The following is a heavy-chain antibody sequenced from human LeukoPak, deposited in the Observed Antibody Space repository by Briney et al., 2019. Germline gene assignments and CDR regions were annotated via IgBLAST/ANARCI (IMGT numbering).Heavy chain of an antibody. CDR2: IYTSGST. CDR3: AKDVPGGWWYFDL. J-gene: IGHJ2*01. CDR1: GDSISSYY. D-gene: IGHD6-19*01. Sequence: PSETLSLTCTVSGDSISSYYWSWIRQSAGKGLEWIGRIYTSGSTNYNPSLKSRVTMSVDTSKNQFSLKLSSVTAADTAMYYCAKDVPGGWWYFDLWGRGTLVTVSS. V-gene: IGHV4-4*07.